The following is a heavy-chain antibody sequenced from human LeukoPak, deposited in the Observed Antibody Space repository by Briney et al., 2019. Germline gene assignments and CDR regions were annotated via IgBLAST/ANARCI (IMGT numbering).Heavy chain of an antibody. Sequence: SQTLSLTCNISGDSGSSHTAAWNWIRQSPSRGLEWLGRTYYRSTWSTDYAVSVPSRITINPDTSRNHFFLQLSSVTPEDTAVYYCARDRGGFDSWGQGTLVTVSS. CDR1: GDSGSSHTAA. CDR3: ARDRGGFDS. CDR2: TYYRSTWST. J-gene: IGHJ5*01. D-gene: IGHD3-10*01. V-gene: IGHV6-1*01.